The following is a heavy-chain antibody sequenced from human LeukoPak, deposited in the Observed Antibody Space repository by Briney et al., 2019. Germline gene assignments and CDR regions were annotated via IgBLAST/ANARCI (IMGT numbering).Heavy chain of an antibody. CDR3: ARDVGAILALDP. Sequence: SVKVSCKASGGTFSSYAISWVRQAPGQGLEWMGGIIPIFGTANYAQKFQGRVTITTDESTSTAYMELSSLRSEDTAVYYCARDVGAILALDPWGQGTLVTVSS. V-gene: IGHV1-69*05. J-gene: IGHJ5*02. CDR2: IIPIFGTA. D-gene: IGHD1-26*01. CDR1: GGTFSSYA.